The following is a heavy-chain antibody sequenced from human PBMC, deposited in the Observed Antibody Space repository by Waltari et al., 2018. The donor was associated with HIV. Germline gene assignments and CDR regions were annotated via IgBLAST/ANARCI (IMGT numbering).Heavy chain of an antibody. J-gene: IGHJ6*02. CDR2: INHSGST. V-gene: IGHV4-34*01. D-gene: IGHD3-10*01. Sequence: QVQLQQWGAGLLKPSETLSLTCAVYGGSFSGYYWRWMRQPPGKGLEWIGEINHSGSTNYNPSLKSRVTVSVDTSKNQFSLKLTSVTAADTAVYYCARREAYVSGVEDYGMDVWGQGTTVTVSS. CDR1: GGSFSGYY. CDR3: ARREAYVSGVEDYGMDV.